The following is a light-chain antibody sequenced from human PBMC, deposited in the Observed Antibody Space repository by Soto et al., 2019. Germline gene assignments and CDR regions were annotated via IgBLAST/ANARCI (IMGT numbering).Light chain of an antibody. CDR2: DVT. CDR3: QHYYDPPIT. V-gene: IGKV1-33*01. Sequence: DIQMTQSPSSLSASVGDRVTITCQASQDIDKYLNWYQQKPRKAPKLLIDDVTNLETGVPSRFSGSGSATHFTSTIGRLQPEDIATYYCQHYYDPPITFGQGPRLEIK. CDR1: QDIDKY. J-gene: IGKJ5*01.